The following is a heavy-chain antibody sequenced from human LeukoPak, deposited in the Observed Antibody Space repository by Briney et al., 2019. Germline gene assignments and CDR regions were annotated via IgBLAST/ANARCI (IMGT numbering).Heavy chain of an antibody. D-gene: IGHD1-26*01. CDR3: VVHSASSCY. CDR2: ITTSGTST. CDR1: GFTFSSYE. V-gene: IGHV3-48*03. J-gene: IGHJ4*02. Sequence: GGSLRLSCATSGFTFSSYEMNWVRQAPGKGLEWISYITTSGTSTYYADSVKGRFTISRDNGKTALSLQMNSLRAEDTAVYYCVVHSASSCYWGQGTLVTVSS.